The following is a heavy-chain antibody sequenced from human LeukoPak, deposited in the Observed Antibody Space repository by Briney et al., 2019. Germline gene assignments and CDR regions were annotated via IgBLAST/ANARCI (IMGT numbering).Heavy chain of an antibody. CDR1: GYTFIDYY. J-gene: IGHJ4*02. CDR3: ARDPDPLDWGSFRYFDY. D-gene: IGHD3/OR15-3a*01. CDR2: INPNSGGT. V-gene: IGHV1-2*02. Sequence: GASVKVSCKASGYTFIDYYIHWVRQAPGQGLEWMGWINPNSGGTNYAQKFQGRVTMTRDTSISTAYMELSRLRSDDTAVYYCARDPDPLDWGSFRYFDYWGQGTLVTVSS.